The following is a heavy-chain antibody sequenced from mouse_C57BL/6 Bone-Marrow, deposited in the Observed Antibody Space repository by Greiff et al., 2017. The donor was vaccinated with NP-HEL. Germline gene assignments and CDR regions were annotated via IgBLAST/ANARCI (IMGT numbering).Heavy chain of an antibody. Sequence: VQLQQSGAELARPGASVKMSCKASGYTFTSYTLHWVKQRPGQGLEWIGYINPSSGYTKYNQKFKDKATLTADKSSSTAYMQLSSLTSEDSAVYYCARAPHYYGSSYPLAMDYWGQGTSVTVSS. CDR3: ARAPHYYGSSYPLAMDY. J-gene: IGHJ4*01. V-gene: IGHV1-4*01. CDR2: INPSSGYT. CDR1: GYTFTSYT. D-gene: IGHD1-1*01.